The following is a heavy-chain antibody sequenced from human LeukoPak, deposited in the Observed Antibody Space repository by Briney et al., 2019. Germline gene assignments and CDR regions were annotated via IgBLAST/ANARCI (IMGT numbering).Heavy chain of an antibody. CDR2: FDPEDGET. CDR3: ATSPHVLLWFGGSLY. CDR1: GYTLTELS. D-gene: IGHD3-10*01. Sequence: ASVKVSCKVSGYTLTELSMHWVRQAPGKGLEWMGGFDPEDGETIYAQKFQGRVTTTEDTSTDTAYMELSSLRSEDTAVYYCATSPHVLLWFGGSLYWGQGTLVTVSS. V-gene: IGHV1-24*01. J-gene: IGHJ4*02.